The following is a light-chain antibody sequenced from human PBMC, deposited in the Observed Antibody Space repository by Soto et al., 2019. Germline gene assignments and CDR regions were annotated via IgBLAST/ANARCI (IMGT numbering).Light chain of an antibody. CDR1: SSKIGSNT. Sequence: QSVLTQPPSASGTPGQRVTISCSGSSSKIGSNTVNWYQQLPGTAPKLLIYSNKQRPSGVPDRFSGSKSGTSASLAISWLQSEDEADYYCATWDDSLNSYVVFGGGSKLTVL. CDR3: ATWDDSLNSYVV. J-gene: IGLJ2*01. CDR2: SNK. V-gene: IGLV1-44*01.